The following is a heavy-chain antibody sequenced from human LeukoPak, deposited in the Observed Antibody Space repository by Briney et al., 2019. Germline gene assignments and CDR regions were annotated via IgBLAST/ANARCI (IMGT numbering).Heavy chain of an antibody. Sequence: GGSLRLSCAASGFTFSSYGMHWVRQAPGKGLEWVAVISYDGSNKYYADSVKGRFTISRDNSKNTLYLQMNSLRAEDTAVYYCAKGGANYYDSSGYRLGAFDIWGQGTMVTVSS. V-gene: IGHV3-30*18. D-gene: IGHD3-22*01. J-gene: IGHJ3*02. CDR1: GFTFSSYG. CDR2: ISYDGSNK. CDR3: AKGGANYYDSSGYRLGAFDI.